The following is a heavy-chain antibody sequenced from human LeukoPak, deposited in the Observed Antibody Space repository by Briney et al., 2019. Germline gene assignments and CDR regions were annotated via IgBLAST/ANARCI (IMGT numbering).Heavy chain of an antibody. J-gene: IGHJ3*02. Sequence: SETLSLTCTVSGGSISSYYWSWIRQPPGKGLEWIGYIYYSGSTNYNPSLKSRVTISVDTSKNQFSLKLSPVTAADTAVYYCARDHYRGSSDAFDIWGQGTMVTVSS. CDR2: IYYSGST. V-gene: IGHV4-59*01. CDR1: GGSISSYY. D-gene: IGHD4-23*01. CDR3: ARDHYRGSSDAFDI.